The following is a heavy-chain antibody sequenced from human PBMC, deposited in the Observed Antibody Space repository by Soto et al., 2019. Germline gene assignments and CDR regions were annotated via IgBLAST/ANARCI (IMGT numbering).Heavy chain of an antibody. D-gene: IGHD3-3*02. CDR2: ISFNGGTT. J-gene: IGHJ4*02. CDR3: AIAFIFRGYYFEY. CDR1: GFTFSNYA. Sequence: GGSLRLSCAASGFTFSNYAMSWVRQAPGRGLKWVSSISFNGGTTYYADPVKGRFTISRDNSKNTLYLQMSSLRDEDTAVYHCAIAFIFRGYYFEYWGQGTLVTVSS. V-gene: IGHV3-23*01.